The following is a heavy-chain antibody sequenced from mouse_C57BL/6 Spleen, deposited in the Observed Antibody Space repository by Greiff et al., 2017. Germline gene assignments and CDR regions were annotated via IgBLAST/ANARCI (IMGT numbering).Heavy chain of an antibody. Sequence: EVKLMESGPGLVKPSQSLSLTCSVTGYSITSGYYWNWIRQFPGNKLEWMGYISDDGSNNYNPSLKNRISITRDTSKNQFFLKLNSVTTEDTATYYCARATVVEGSWFAYWGQGTLVTVSA. V-gene: IGHV3-6*01. CDR1: GYSITSGYY. D-gene: IGHD1-1*01. J-gene: IGHJ3*01. CDR2: ISDDGSN. CDR3: ARATVVEGSWFAY.